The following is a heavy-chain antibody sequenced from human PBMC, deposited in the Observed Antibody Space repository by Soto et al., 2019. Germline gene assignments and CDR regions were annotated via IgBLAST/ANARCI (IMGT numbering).Heavy chain of an antibody. CDR3: AMNFWPYDSGSPRDFQH. V-gene: IGHV1-24*01. CDR1: GYTLTELS. J-gene: IGHJ1*01. Sequence: ASVKVSCKVSGYTLTELSMHWVRQAPGKGLEWMGGFDPEDGETIYAQKFQGRVTMTEDTSTDTAYMELSSLRSEDTAVYYCAMNFWPYDSGSPRDFQHWGQGTLVTVSS. D-gene: IGHD3-10*01. CDR2: FDPEDGET.